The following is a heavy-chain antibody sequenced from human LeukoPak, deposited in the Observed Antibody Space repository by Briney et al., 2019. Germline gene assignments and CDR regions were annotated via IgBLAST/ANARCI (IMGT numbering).Heavy chain of an antibody. J-gene: IGHJ3*02. D-gene: IGHD3-22*01. CDR3: ARRSFRGSYYYDSSLDAFDI. V-gene: IGHV4-31*03. Sequence: SETLSLTCTVSGGSISRGAYYWSWIRQHPGKGLEWIGYIYYSGTTYYNPSLNSRLTISVDTSKNQFSLKLSSVTAADTALYYCARRSFRGSYYYDSSLDAFDIWGQGTMVTVSS. CDR1: GGSISRGAYY. CDR2: IYYSGTT.